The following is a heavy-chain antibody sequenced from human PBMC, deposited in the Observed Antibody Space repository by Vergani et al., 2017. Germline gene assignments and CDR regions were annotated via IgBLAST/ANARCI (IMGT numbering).Heavy chain of an antibody. J-gene: IGHJ4*02. CDR3: ARLDVGYSGSNDYGH. D-gene: IGHD5-12*01. V-gene: IGHV1-2*02. Sequence: QVQLVQSGAEVKKPGASVKVSCKASGYTFTGYNMHWVRQAPGQGLEWMGWINPNSGGTNYAQKFQGRVTMTRDTSISTAYMELSRMRSDATAVYYCARLDVGYSGSNDYGHWGQGTLVTVSS. CDR1: GYTFTGYN. CDR2: INPNSGGT.